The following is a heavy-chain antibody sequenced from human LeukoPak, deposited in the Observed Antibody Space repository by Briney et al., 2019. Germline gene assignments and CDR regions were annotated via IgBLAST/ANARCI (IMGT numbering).Heavy chain of an antibody. D-gene: IGHD2-2*01. V-gene: IGHV4-34*01. Sequence: SETLSLTCAVSGGSFSGYYWTWIRQPPGKGLEWIGAINHSGSANYNPSLKSRVTISLDTSKNQFSLKLSSVTAADTAVYYCARYIVVVPAAIGNWFDPWGQGTLVTVSS. CDR3: ARYIVVVPAAIGNWFDP. J-gene: IGHJ5*02. CDR1: GGSFSGYY. CDR2: INHSGSA.